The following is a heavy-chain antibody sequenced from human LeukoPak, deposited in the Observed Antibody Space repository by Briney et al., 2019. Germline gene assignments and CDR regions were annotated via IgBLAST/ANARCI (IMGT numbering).Heavy chain of an antibody. D-gene: IGHD6-6*01. V-gene: IGHV3-48*02. CDR2: ISTTGSTI. Sequence: PGGSLRLSCAASGLTFSGYTMDWVRQPPGKGLEWVSRISTTGSTIYYADSVKGRFTISRDNAKNSLYLQMNSLRDEDTAVYYCASGSSSPDYWGQGTLVTVSS. CDR1: GLTFSGYT. J-gene: IGHJ4*02. CDR3: ASGSSSPDY.